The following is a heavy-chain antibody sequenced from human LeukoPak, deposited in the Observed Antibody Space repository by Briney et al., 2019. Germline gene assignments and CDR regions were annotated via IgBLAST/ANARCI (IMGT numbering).Heavy chain of an antibody. V-gene: IGHV4-38-2*01. CDR3: ARPVVPAAIISPSDAFDI. Sequence: PSETLSLTCAVSGYSISSGYYWGWIRQPPGKGLEWIGSIYHSGSTYYNPSLKSRVTISVDTSKNQFSLKLSSVTAADTAVYYCARPVVPAAIISPSDAFDIWGQGTMVTVSS. J-gene: IGHJ3*02. CDR2: IYHSGST. D-gene: IGHD2-2*02. CDR1: GYSISSGYY.